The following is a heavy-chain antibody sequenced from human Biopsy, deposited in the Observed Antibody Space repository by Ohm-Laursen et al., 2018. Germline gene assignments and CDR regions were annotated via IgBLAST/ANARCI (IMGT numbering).Heavy chain of an antibody. CDR1: GGSISSRNHY. V-gene: IGHV4-39*01. CDR3: ARHSLDDFWSGAHYYFDY. D-gene: IGHD3-3*01. Sequence: SETLSLTCCVSGGSISSRNHYWGWLRQPPGKGLEWIGHVYYSGSTFYNSSLESRVTVSVDTSKNQFHLRLISTSASDAAVYYCARHSLDDFWSGAHYYFDYRGLGTLVTVSS. CDR2: VYYSGST. J-gene: IGHJ4*02.